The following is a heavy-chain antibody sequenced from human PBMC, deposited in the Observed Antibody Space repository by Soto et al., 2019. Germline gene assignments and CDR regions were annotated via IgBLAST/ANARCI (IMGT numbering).Heavy chain of an antibody. J-gene: IGHJ6*03. CDR1: GYTFTSYD. V-gene: IGHV1-8*01. Sequence: WASVRVSCKASGYTFTSYDINWVRQATGQGLEWMGWMNPNSGNTGYAQKFQGRVTMTRNTSISTAYMELSSLRSEDTAVYYCARGGLGYCSGGSCYYYYYYMDVWGKGTTVTVSS. CDR3: ARGGLGYCSGGSCYYYYYYMDV. D-gene: IGHD2-15*01. CDR2: MNPNSGNT.